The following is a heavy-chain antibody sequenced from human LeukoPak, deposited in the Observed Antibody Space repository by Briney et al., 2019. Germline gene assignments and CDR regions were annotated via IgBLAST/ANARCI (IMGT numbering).Heavy chain of an antibody. CDR3: ARERTFGVVPKGNWFDP. V-gene: IGHV4-59*01. CDR1: GGSISSYY. CDR2: IYYSGST. Sequence: SETLSLTCTVSGGSISSYYWRWIRQPPGKGLEWIGYIYYSGSTNYNPSLKSRVTISVDTSKNQFSLKLSSVTAADTAVYYCARERTFGVVPKGNWFDPWGQGTLVTVSS. J-gene: IGHJ5*02. D-gene: IGHD3-3*01.